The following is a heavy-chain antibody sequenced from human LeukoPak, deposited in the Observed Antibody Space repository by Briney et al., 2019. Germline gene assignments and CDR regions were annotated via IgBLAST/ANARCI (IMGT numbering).Heavy chain of an antibody. D-gene: IGHD3-10*01. CDR3: ARRSGSDALDI. J-gene: IGHJ3*02. CDR1: GYSFTSYW. V-gene: IGHV5-51*01. Sequence: GESLKISCKGSGYSFTSYWIAWVRQMPGKGLEWMGIIYPGASYTTYSPSFQGQVTISADKSISTAYLQWRSLKASDTAMYYCARRSGSDALDIWGQGTMVTVSS. CDR2: IYPGASYT.